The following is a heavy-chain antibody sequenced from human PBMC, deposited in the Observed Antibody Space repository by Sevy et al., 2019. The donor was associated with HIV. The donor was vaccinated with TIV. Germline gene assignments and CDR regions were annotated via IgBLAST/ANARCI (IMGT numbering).Heavy chain of an antibody. CDR1: GFTFSSYW. CDR3: ARAVGGAYDFWSGYYTRNWFDP. V-gene: IGHV3-7*01. CDR2: IKQDGSEK. Sequence: GGSLRLSCAASGFTFSSYWMSWVRQAPGKGLEWVANIKQDGSEKYYVDSVKGRFTISRDNAKNSLYLQMNSLRAEDTAVYYCARAVGGAYDFWSGYYTRNWFDPWGQGTLVTVSS. D-gene: IGHD3-3*01. J-gene: IGHJ5*02.